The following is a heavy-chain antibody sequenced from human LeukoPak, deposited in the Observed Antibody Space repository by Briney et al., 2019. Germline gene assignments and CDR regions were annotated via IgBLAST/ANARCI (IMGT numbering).Heavy chain of an antibody. CDR1: GGSISSSNW. D-gene: IGHD6-13*01. Sequence: SGTLSLTCAVSGGSISSSNWWSWVRQPPGKGLEWIGEIYHSGSTNYNPSLKSRVTISVDTSKNQFSLKLSSVTAADTAVYYCARDVVAAPGTWDYWGQGTLVTASS. CDR2: IYHSGST. J-gene: IGHJ4*02. V-gene: IGHV4-4*02. CDR3: ARDVVAAPGTWDY.